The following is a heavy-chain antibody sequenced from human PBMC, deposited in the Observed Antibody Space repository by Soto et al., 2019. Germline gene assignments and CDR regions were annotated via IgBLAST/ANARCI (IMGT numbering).Heavy chain of an antibody. J-gene: IGHJ4*02. V-gene: IGHV1-3*01. D-gene: IGHD3-22*01. Sequence: ASVKVSFKASGYTFTSYAMHWVRQPPGQRLEWMGWINAGNGNTKYSQKFQGRVTITRDTSASTAYMELSSLRSEDTAVYYCARGSGYYYWDDYCGQGTLVTVSS. CDR2: INAGNGNT. CDR3: ARGSGYYYWDDY. CDR1: GYTFTSYA.